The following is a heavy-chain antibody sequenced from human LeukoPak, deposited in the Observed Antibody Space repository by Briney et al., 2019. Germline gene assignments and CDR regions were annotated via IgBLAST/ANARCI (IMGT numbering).Heavy chain of an antibody. V-gene: IGHV4-34*01. D-gene: IGHD3-9*01. CDR1: GGSFSGYY. CDR3: ASGNHLRYFDHDAFDI. J-gene: IGHJ3*02. Sequence: SETLSLTCAVYGGSFSGYYWSWIRQPPGKGLEWIGEINHSGSTNYNPSLKSRITISVDTSKNQFSLKLSSVTAADTAVYYCASGNHLRYFDHDAFDIWGQGTMVTVSS. CDR2: INHSGST.